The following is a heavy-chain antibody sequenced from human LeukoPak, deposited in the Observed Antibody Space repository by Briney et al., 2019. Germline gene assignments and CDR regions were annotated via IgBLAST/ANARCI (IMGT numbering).Heavy chain of an antibody. CDR1: GGSISSYY. J-gene: IGHJ4*02. CDR2: IYYSGST. CDR3: AREGYGGNSFFDY. V-gene: IGHV4-59*12. Sequence: SETLSLTCTVSGGSISSYYWSWIRQPPGEGLEWIGYIYYSGSTNYNPSLKSRVTISVDKSKNQFSLKLSSVTAADTAVYYCAREGYGGNSFFDYWGQGTLVTVSS. D-gene: IGHD4-23*01.